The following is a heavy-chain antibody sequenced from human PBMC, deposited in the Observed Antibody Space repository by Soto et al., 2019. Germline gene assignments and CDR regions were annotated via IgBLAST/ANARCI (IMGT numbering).Heavy chain of an antibody. J-gene: IGHJ5*02. CDR2: ISSSGSTI. CDR1: GFTFSDYY. V-gene: IGHV3-11*01. Sequence: LRLSCAASGFTFSDYYMSWIRQAPGKGLEWVSYISSSGSTIYYADSVKGRFTISRDNAKNSLYLQMNSLRAEDTAVYYCASPPEVVPAAMYSYNWFDPWGQGTLVTVSS. CDR3: ASPPEVVPAAMYSYNWFDP. D-gene: IGHD2-2*01.